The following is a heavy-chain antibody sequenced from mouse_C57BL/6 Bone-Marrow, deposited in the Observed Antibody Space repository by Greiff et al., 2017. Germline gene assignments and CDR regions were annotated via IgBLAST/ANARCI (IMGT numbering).Heavy chain of an antibody. CDR1: GYTFTDYY. CDR3: ERQLVITTVVATDGWYFDV. CDR2: INPNNGGT. Sequence: VQLQQSGPELVKPGASVKISCKASGYTFTDYYMNWVKQSHGKSLEWIGDINPNNGGTRYTQKFKGKATLTADKSSSTAYMELRSLSSEDSAVYYCERQLVITTVVATDGWYFDVWGTGTTGTVSS. V-gene: IGHV1-26*01. J-gene: IGHJ1*03. D-gene: IGHD1-1*01.